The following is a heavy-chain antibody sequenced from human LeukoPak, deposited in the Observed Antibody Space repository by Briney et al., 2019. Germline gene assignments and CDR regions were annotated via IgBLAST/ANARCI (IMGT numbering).Heavy chain of an antibody. CDR1: GFTVSSNY. Sequence: GGSLRLSCAASGFTVSSNYMSWVRQAPGKGLEWVSVIYSGGSTYYEDSVKGRFTISRDNSKNTLYLQMNTLRAEDTAVYYCAGGYSYGPDVFDYWGQGTLVTVSS. J-gene: IGHJ4*02. CDR3: AGGYSYGPDVFDY. V-gene: IGHV3-66*02. CDR2: IYSGGST. D-gene: IGHD5-18*01.